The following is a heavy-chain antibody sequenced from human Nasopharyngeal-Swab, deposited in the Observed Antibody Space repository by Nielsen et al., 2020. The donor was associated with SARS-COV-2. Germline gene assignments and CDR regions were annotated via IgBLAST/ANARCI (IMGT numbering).Heavy chain of an antibody. Sequence: GESLKISCAASGFTFSSYAMNWVRRTPGKGLVWVSRINIDGSRTGYADSVKGRFTISRDNAKNTLFLQMNSLRAEDTAVYYCARVLDYYDSSGYDTWDVFALWGQGTMVTVSS. D-gene: IGHD3-22*01. V-gene: IGHV3-74*01. CDR3: ARVLDYYDSSGYDTWDVFAL. CDR2: INIDGSRT. CDR1: GFTFSSYA. J-gene: IGHJ3*01.